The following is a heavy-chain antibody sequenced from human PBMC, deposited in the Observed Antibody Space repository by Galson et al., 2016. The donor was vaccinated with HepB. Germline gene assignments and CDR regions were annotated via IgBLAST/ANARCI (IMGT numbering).Heavy chain of an antibody. Sequence: SETLSLTCSDGSISSSDLSWGWIRQPPGKGLEWIGTVYRGRTYYNPSLAGRVTIFVDMSTDLLSLKVTSLTAADTAVYYCARAGLLTKASFDYWGQGARVAVSS. CDR1: DGSISSSDLS. V-gene: IGHV4-39*01. CDR3: ARAGLLTKASFDY. CDR2: VYRGRT. J-gene: IGHJ4*02. D-gene: IGHD4-11*01.